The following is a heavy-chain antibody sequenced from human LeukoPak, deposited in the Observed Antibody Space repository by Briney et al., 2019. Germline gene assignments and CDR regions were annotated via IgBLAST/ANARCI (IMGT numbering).Heavy chain of an antibody. V-gene: IGHV3-43D*03. J-gene: IGHJ4*02. CDR2: ISWDGGST. Sequence: GGSLRLSCAASGFTFDDYAMHWVRQAPGKGLEWVSLISWDGGSTYYADSVKGRFTISRDNSKNSLYLQMNSLRAEDTAVYYCAKEPLYYYWGQGTLVTVSS. CDR3: AKEPLYYY. D-gene: IGHD2-21*01. CDR1: GFTFDDYA.